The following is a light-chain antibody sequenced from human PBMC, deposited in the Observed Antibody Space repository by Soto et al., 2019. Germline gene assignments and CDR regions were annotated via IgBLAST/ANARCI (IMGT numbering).Light chain of an antibody. Sequence: DIVLPQSSGPLSLSPGERATVSCRASQSPRGSHLAWYQQKPGQPPRLLIYGAFNRAGGIPDRFSGSESGTDFTLTISKLESEDFAVYYCQQRSNWPITFGQGTRLEIK. V-gene: IGKV3D-20*02. CDR3: QQRSNWPIT. J-gene: IGKJ5*01. CDR1: QSPRGSH. CDR2: GAF.